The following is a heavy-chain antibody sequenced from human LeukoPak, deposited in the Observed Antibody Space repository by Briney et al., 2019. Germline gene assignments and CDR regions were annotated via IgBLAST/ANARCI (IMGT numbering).Heavy chain of an antibody. CDR1: GYTFTSYY. CDR2: INPSGGST. D-gene: IGHD2-21*02. Sequence: ASVKVSCKASGYTFTSYYMHWVRQAPGQGLEWMGIINPSGGSTSYAQKFQGRVAMTRDTSTSTVYMELSSLRSEDTAVYYCARDPECGGDCYFYFDYSGQGTLVTVSS. V-gene: IGHV1-46*01. J-gene: IGHJ4*02. CDR3: ARDPECGGDCYFYFDY.